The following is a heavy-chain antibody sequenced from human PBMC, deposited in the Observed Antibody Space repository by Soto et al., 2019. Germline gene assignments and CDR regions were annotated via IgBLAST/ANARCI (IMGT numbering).Heavy chain of an antibody. V-gene: IGHV4-39*01. J-gene: IGHJ4*02. Sequence: SETLSLTCTVSGCSISTNGYYWVYIRQPPGKGLEWIGSIFHSGSTYYNPSLKSRVTISVDTSKNQFSLKLSSVTAADTAVYYCARRYGYSFDYWGQGTLVTVSS. D-gene: IGHD1-1*01. CDR1: GCSISTNGYY. CDR2: IFHSGST. CDR3: ARRYGYSFDY.